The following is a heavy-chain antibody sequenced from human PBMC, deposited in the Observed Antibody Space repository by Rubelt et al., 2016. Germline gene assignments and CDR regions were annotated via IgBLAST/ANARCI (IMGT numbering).Heavy chain of an antibody. CDR1: GFSFRIYW. CDR3: ARDYDAGGNPS. CDR2: IGGDGNEK. Sequence: EVQLVESGGGLVQPGGSLRLSCAASGFSFRIYWMGWVRQVPGKGLEWVANIGGDGNEKQYVDSVKGRFTISRDNAKNELYLEMNSLRVEDTAVYYCARDYDAGGNPSWGQGTLVTVSS. D-gene: IGHD2-15*01. V-gene: IGHV3-7*01. J-gene: IGHJ5*02.